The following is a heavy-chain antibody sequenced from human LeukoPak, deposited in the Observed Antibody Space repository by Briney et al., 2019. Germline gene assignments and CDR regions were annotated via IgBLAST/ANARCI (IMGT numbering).Heavy chain of an antibody. CDR1: GFTFSDYY. V-gene: IGHV3-11*06. CDR3: ARDGEHALDS. CDR2: ISTSSSYT. D-gene: IGHD2-2*01. Sequence: GGSLRLSCAASGFTFSDYYMSWIRQAPGKGLEWVSYISTSSSYTNHADSVKDRFAISRDNAKNSLYLQMNSLRVEDTAVYYCARDGEHALDSWGQGTLVTVSS. J-gene: IGHJ4*02.